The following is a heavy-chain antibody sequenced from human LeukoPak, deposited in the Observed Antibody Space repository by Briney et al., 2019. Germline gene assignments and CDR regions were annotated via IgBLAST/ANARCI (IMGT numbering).Heavy chain of an antibody. J-gene: IGHJ6*03. CDR3: SRLTHSYYADTAGYYPYYYMDV. V-gene: IGHV4-39*02. CDR2: VFYIGQT. CDR1: GDSISSSDYY. D-gene: IGHD3-22*01. Sequence: SEALSLTCTVSGDSISSSDYYWGWIRQSPGKGLEWLGRVFYIGQTFYNPSLKSRVTMSVDTSKSLFSLRLNSVPAADPAVYYCSRLTHSYYADTAGYYPYYYMDVWGEGATVTVS.